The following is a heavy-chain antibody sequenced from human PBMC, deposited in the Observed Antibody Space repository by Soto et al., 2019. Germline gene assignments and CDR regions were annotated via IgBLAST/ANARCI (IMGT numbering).Heavy chain of an antibody. D-gene: IGHD1-26*01. CDR2: ISAYNGNT. CDR3: ARDGGYSGSY. Sequence: QVQLVQSGAEVKKPGASVKVSCKASGYTFTSYGISWVRQAPGQGLEWMGWISAYNGNTNYAQKLXGXVXMPXDTATSTAYRELRSLRSDDTAVYYCARDGGYSGSYWGQGTLVTVSS. V-gene: IGHV1-18*01. J-gene: IGHJ4*02. CDR1: GYTFTSYG.